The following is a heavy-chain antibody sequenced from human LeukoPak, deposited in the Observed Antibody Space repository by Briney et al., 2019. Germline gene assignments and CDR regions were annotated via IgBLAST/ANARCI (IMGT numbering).Heavy chain of an antibody. V-gene: IGHV3-73*01. Sequence: QPGGSLKLSCAASGFTFSGSAIHWVRQSSGKGLEWVGHIDKKDNFYATTSAASVTGRFTISRDDSKNTAYLQMSSLKTEDTALYYCTRDSGTYNWLDPWGQGTLVTVSS. J-gene: IGHJ5*02. D-gene: IGHD1-26*01. CDR2: IDKKDNFYAT. CDR3: TRDSGTYNWLDP. CDR1: GFTFSGSA.